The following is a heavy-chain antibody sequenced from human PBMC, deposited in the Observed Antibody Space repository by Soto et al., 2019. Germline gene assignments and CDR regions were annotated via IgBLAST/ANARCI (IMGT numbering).Heavy chain of an antibody. CDR2: IYHSGST. CDR1: GGSISSDGYS. J-gene: IGHJ4*02. V-gene: IGHV4-30-2*01. Sequence: SETLSLTCAVSGGSISSDGYSWSWIRQPPGKGLEWIGYIYHSGSTYYNPSLKSRVTISVDRSKNQFSLKLSSVTAADTAVYYCARAMTTVTTIDYWGQGTLVTVSS. D-gene: IGHD4-17*01. CDR3: ARAMTTVTTIDY.